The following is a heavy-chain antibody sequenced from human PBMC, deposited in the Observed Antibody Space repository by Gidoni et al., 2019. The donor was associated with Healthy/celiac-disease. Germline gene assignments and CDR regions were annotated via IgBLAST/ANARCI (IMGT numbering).Heavy chain of an antibody. CDR2: INHSGST. V-gene: IGHV4-34*01. CDR3: ARAPNGYRYSGYVIGAFDI. D-gene: IGHD5-12*01. J-gene: IGHJ3*02. CDR1: GGSFSGYY. Sequence: QVQLQQWGAGLLKPSETLSLTCAVYGGSFSGYYWSWIRQPPGKGLEWIGEINHSGSTNYNPSLKSRVTISVDTSKNQFSLKLSSVTAADTAVYYCARAPNGYRYSGYVIGAFDIWGQGTMVTVSS.